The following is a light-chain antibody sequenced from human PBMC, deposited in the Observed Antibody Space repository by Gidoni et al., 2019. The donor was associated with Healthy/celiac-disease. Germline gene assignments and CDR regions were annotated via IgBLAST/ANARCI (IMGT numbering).Light chain of an antibody. CDR2: LGS. CDR3: MQALQTPFT. CDR1: QRLLHSSGYNY. V-gene: IGKV2-28*01. Sequence: DNVMTQCPLSLPVTPVEPASITCRSSQRLLHSSGYNYLDWYLQKPGQSPQPLLYLGSNRASGVPARFSGSGSGTDFTLKISRVEAEDVGVYFCMQALQTPFTFXPXTKVDIK. J-gene: IGKJ3*01.